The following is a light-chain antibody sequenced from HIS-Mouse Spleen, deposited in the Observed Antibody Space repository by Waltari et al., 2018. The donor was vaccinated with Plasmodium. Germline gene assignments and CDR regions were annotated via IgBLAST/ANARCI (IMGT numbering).Light chain of an antibody. CDR2: GAS. CDR1: QSVSSN. J-gene: IGKJ2*01. V-gene: IGKV3-20*01. Sequence: EIVMTQSPATLSVSPGERATLSCRASQSVSSNLAWYQQKPGQAPRLLSYGASSRATGIPDRFSGSGSGTDFTLTISRLEPEDFAVYYCQQYGSSPPYTFGQGTKLEIK. CDR3: QQYGSSPPYT.